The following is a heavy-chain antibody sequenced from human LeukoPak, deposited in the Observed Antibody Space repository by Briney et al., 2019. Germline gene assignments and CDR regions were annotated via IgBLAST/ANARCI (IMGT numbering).Heavy chain of an antibody. D-gene: IGHD3-22*01. Sequence: ASVTVSCKVSGYTLTELSMHWVRQAPGKGLEWMGGFDPEDGETIYAQKFQGRVTMTEDTSTDTAYMELSSLRSEDTAVYCCATPNRYYYDSSGYYYVFDYWGQGTLVTVSS. CDR3: ATPNRYYYDSSGYYYVFDY. CDR2: FDPEDGET. CDR1: GYTLTELS. J-gene: IGHJ4*02. V-gene: IGHV1-24*01.